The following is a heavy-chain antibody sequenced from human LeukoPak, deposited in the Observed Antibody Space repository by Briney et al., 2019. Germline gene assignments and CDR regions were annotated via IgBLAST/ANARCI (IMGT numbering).Heavy chain of an antibody. D-gene: IGHD6-19*01. Sequence: PGGSLRLSCAASGFSFSSYWMSWVRQAPGKGLEWVAVISYDGSNKYYADSVKGRFTISRDNSKNTLYLQMNSLRAEDTAVYYCAKGGGKQWLKYYFDYWGQGTLVTVSS. J-gene: IGHJ4*02. CDR3: AKGGGKQWLKYYFDY. CDR2: ISYDGSNK. CDR1: GFSFSSYW. V-gene: IGHV3-30*18.